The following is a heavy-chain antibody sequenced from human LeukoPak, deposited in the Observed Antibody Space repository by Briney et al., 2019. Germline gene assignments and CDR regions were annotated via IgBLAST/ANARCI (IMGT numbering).Heavy chain of an antibody. CDR1: GYSFTSYW. Sequence: GESLKISCKASGYSFTSYWIGWVRQMPGKGLEWMGIIYPGDSDTRYSPSFQGQVTISADKSISTAYLQWSSLKASDTAMYYCASSGYSYGPAADYWGQGTLVTVSS. D-gene: IGHD5-18*01. CDR2: IYPGDSDT. V-gene: IGHV5-51*01. J-gene: IGHJ4*02. CDR3: ASSGYSYGPAADY.